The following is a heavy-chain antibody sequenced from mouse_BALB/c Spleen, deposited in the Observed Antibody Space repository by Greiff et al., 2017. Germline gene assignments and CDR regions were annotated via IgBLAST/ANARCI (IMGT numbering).Heavy chain of an antibody. D-gene: IGHD2-4*01. CDR3: ARASIYYDRYFDV. CDR2: IYPYNGGT. Sequence: EVMLVESGPELVKPGASVKISCKASGYTFTDYNMHWVKQSHGKSLEWIGYIYPYNGGTGYNQKFKSKATLTVDNSSSTAYMELRSLTSEDSAVYYCARASIYYDRYFDVWGAGTTVTVSS. CDR1: GYTFTDYN. J-gene: IGHJ1*01. V-gene: IGHV1S29*02.